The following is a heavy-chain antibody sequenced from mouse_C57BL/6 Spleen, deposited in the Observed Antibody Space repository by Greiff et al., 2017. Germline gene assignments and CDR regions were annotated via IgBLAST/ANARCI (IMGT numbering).Heavy chain of an antibody. V-gene: IGHV1-55*01. J-gene: IGHJ1*03. CDR3: ASRGLEWEVDV. CDR1: GYTFTSYW. CDR2: IYPGSGST. D-gene: IGHD1-3*01. Sequence: QVQLQQPGAELVKPGASVKLSCKASGYTFTSYWIHWVKQRPGQGLEWIGEIYPGSGSTNYNEKFKSKATLTVDTSSSTAYMQLSSLTSEDSAVYYCASRGLEWEVDVGGRGTGLTVP.